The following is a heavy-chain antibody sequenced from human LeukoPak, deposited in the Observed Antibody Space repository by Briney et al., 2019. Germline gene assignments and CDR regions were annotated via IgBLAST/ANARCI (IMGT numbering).Heavy chain of an antibody. CDR3: SGNYYDNTDYYHTSDY. J-gene: IGHJ4*02. CDR1: GFTLSSHS. Sequence: GGSLRLSCAASGFTLSSHSMNWVRQAPGKGLEWVSYISLSISRSTITTDYADSVKGRFTISRDNSKNTLYLQMNSLRGEDTAVYYCSGNYYDNTDYYHTSDYWGQGTLVTVSS. CDR2: ISLSISRSTITT. D-gene: IGHD3-22*01. V-gene: IGHV3-48*01.